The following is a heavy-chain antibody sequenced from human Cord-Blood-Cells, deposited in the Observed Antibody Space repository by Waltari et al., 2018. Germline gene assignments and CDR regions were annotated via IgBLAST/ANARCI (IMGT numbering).Heavy chain of an antibody. D-gene: IGHD3-10*01. CDR3: ARDHMVRGVIIPVPYYYGMDV. Sequence: QVQLVQSGAEVKKPAASVQVSCKASGYSFTSYDSNWVRQATGQGLEWMGWMNPNSGNTGYAQKFQGRVTMTRNTSISTAYMELSSLRSEDTAVYYCARDHMVRGVIIPVPYYYGMDVWGQGTTVTVSS. CDR1: GYSFTSYD. J-gene: IGHJ6*02. V-gene: IGHV1-8*01. CDR2: MNPNSGNT.